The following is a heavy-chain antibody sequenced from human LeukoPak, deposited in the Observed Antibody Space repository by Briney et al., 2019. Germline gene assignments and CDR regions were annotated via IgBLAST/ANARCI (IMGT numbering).Heavy chain of an antibody. Sequence: GGSLRLSCAASGFTFSDYYMSWIRQAPEKGLEWVSYISSSGSTIYYADSVKGRFTISRDNAKNSLYLQMNSLRAEDTAVYYCARVPEYYGSGSYYAEYFQHWGQGTLVTVSS. CDR1: GFTFSDYY. CDR2: ISSSGSTI. CDR3: ARVPEYYGSGSYYAEYFQH. D-gene: IGHD3-10*01. J-gene: IGHJ1*01. V-gene: IGHV3-11*04.